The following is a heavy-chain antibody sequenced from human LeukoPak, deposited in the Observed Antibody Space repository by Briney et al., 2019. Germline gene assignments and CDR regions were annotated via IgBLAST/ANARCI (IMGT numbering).Heavy chain of an antibody. CDR3: AKSNGYGLVDI. J-gene: IGHJ3*02. CDR2: IYTSGST. CDR1: GYSLSSGYY. D-gene: IGHD3-10*01. Sequence: PSETLSLTCTVSGYSLSSGYYWGWIRQPAGKGLEWIGRIYTSGSTNYNPSLKSRVTISVDTSKNQFSLKLNSVTAADTAVYYCAKSNGYGLVDIWGQGTMVTVSS. V-gene: IGHV4-4*07.